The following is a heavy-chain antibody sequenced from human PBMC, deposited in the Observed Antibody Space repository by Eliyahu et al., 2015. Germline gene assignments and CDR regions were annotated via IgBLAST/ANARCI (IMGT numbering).Heavy chain of an antibody. CDR1: GFTFSSYA. V-gene: IGHV3-30*01. D-gene: IGHD5-12*01. Sequence: GFTFSSYAMHWVRQAPGKGLEWVAVISYDGSNKYYADSVKGRFTISRDNSKNTLXLQMNSLXAEDTAVYYCARDIREYSGYDWKRIPPPSSSPDYWGQGTLVTVSS. CDR3: ARDIREYSGYDWKRIPPPSSSPDY. J-gene: IGHJ4*02. CDR2: ISYDGSNK.